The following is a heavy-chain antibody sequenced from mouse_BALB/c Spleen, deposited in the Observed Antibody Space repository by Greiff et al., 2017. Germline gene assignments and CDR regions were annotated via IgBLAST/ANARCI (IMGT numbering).Heavy chain of an antibody. D-gene: IGHD2-4*01. Sequence: EVKLQESGGGLVQPGGSLRLSCATSGFTFTDYYMSWVRQPPGKALEWLGFIRNKANGYTTEYSASVKGRFTISRDNSQSILYLQMNTLRAEDSATYYCARSTMITTFAYWGQGTLVTVSA. CDR1: GFTFTDYY. J-gene: IGHJ3*01. CDR2: IRNKANGYTT. V-gene: IGHV7-3*02. CDR3: ARSTMITTFAY.